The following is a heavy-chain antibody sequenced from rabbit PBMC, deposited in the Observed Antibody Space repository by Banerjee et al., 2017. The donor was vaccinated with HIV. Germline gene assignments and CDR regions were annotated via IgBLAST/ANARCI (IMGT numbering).Heavy chain of an antibody. D-gene: IGHD4-1*01. CDR1: GFSFSGSYC. J-gene: IGHJ4*01. V-gene: IGHV1S45*01. CDR2: SYAGSSPST. Sequence: QEQLEESGGDLVKPEGSLTLTCTASGFSFSGSYCICWVRQAPGKGLEWIACSYAGSSPSTDYASWAKGRFTISKTSSTTVTLQMTSLTAADTATYFCARWGVNSFDNNYSNLWGPGTLVTVS. CDR3: ARWGVNSFDNNYSNL.